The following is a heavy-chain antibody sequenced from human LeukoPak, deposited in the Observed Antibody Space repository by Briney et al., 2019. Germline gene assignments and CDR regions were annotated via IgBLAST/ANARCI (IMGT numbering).Heavy chain of an antibody. Sequence: GASVKVSCKASGYTFTSYGISWVRQAPGQGLEWMGWISAYNGNTNYAQKLQGRVTMTTDTSTSTAYMEPRSLRSDDTAVYYCARDRLLWFGEPDAFDIWGQGTMVTVSS. D-gene: IGHD3-10*01. CDR3: ARDRLLWFGEPDAFDI. CDR1: GYTFTSYG. V-gene: IGHV1-18*01. CDR2: ISAYNGNT. J-gene: IGHJ3*02.